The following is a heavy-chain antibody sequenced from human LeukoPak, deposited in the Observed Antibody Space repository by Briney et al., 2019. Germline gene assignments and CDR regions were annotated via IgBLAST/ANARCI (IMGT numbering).Heavy chain of an antibody. Sequence: PGGSLRLSCAASGFTFSRFWMSWVRQAPGKGLEWVPGINWNGGSTGYVDSVKGRFTISRDNAKNSLYLQMNSLRAEDMALYYCAKDKGSGWYSFYYFDYWGQGTLVTVSS. J-gene: IGHJ4*02. V-gene: IGHV3-20*04. CDR1: GFTFSRFW. D-gene: IGHD6-19*01. CDR2: INWNGGST. CDR3: AKDKGSGWYSFYYFDY.